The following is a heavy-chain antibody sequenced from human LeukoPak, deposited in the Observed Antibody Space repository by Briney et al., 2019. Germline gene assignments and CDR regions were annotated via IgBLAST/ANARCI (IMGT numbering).Heavy chain of an antibody. CDR3: ARGPTGYFDY. J-gene: IGHJ4*02. Sequence: PGGSLRLSCAASGFTFSSYEMNWVRQAPGKVLEWVSYISSSGITIYYADSVKGRFTISRDNAKNSLYLQMNSLRAEDTAVYYCARGPTGYFDYWGQGTLVTVSS. CDR2: ISSSGITI. CDR1: GFTFSSYE. V-gene: IGHV3-48*03.